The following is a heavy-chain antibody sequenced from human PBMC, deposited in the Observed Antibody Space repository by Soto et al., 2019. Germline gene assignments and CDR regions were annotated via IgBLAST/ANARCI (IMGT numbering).Heavy chain of an antibody. CDR1: GFTVSSND. J-gene: IGHJ4*02. V-gene: IGHV3-53*01. CDR3: ASRSPASDY. Sequence: GGSLRLSCGASGFTVSSNDMSWVRQAPGKGLEWVSVIYSGGSTYYADSVKGRFTISRDNSKNTLYLQMNSLRAEDTAVYYCASRSPASDYWGQGTLVTVSS. CDR2: IYSGGST.